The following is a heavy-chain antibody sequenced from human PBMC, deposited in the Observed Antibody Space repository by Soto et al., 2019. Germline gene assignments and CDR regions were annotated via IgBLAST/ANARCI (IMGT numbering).Heavy chain of an antibody. CDR2: ISSSSSTI. J-gene: IGHJ3*02. D-gene: IGHD4-17*01. CDR3: ARAKATVTTIFRVDAFDI. V-gene: IGHV3-48*01. Sequence: GGSLRLSCAASGFTFSSYSMNWVRQAPGKGLEWVSYISSSSSTIYYADSVKGRFTISRDNAKNSLYLQMNSLRAEDTAVYYCARAKATVTTIFRVDAFDIWGQGTMVTVSS. CDR1: GFTFSSYS.